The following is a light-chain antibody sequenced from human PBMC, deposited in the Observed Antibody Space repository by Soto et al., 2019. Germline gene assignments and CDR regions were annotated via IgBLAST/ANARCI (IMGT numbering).Light chain of an antibody. CDR3: QQRSNWPSAT. Sequence: DIVLTQSPGTLSLSPGERATLSCRASQSVSSNYLAWYQQKPGQAPRLLIYGASTRATGVPDRFSGSGSGTDFTLTISSLEPEDFAVYYCQQRSNWPSATFGQGTKVDIK. V-gene: IGKV3D-20*02. CDR1: QSVSSNY. CDR2: GAS. J-gene: IGKJ1*01.